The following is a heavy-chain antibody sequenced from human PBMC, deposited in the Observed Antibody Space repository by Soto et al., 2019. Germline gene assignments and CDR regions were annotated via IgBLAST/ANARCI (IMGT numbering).Heavy chain of an antibody. V-gene: IGHV4-39*01. CDR3: ARHPNEYDFWSVRDYYYYGMDV. CDR2: IYYSGST. D-gene: IGHD3-3*01. Sequence: SETLSLTCTVSGGSISSSSYYWGWIRQPPWKGLEWIGSIYYSGSTYYNPSLKSRVTISVDTSKNQFSLKLSSVTAADTAVYYCARHPNEYDFWSVRDYYYYGMDVWGQGXTVTVYS. CDR1: GGSISSSSYY. J-gene: IGHJ6*02.